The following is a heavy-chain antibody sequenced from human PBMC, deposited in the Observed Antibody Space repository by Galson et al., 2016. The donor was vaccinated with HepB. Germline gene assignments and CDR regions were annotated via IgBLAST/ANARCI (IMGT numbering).Heavy chain of an antibody. CDR3: ARDRDPSLDY. V-gene: IGHV1-18*04. Sequence: SVKVSCKASGYTFTTNGISWVRQAPGQGLEWVAWISAHNGDTNSAQKFQGRVTLTTDTSTRTAYMELRSLTSDDTAVYYCARDRDPSLDYWGQGTLVTVSS. J-gene: IGHJ4*02. CDR2: ISAHNGDT. D-gene: IGHD5-24*01. CDR1: GYTFTTNG.